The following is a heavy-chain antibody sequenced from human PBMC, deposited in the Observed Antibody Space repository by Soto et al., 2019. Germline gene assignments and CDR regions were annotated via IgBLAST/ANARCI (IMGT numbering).Heavy chain of an antibody. Sequence: QVQLVEFGGGVVQPGRSLRLSCAASGFTFSDYAMHWVRQAPGKGLEWVAIISFDGSNEHYADSVQGRFTISRDNSENTLYLQMNSMRADDTSVYYCARPAATVIFYSGMDVWGQGPTVTVSS. CDR3: ARPAATVIFYSGMDV. D-gene: IGHD4-17*01. V-gene: IGHV3-30-3*01. J-gene: IGHJ6*02. CDR2: ISFDGSNE. CDR1: GFTFSDYA.